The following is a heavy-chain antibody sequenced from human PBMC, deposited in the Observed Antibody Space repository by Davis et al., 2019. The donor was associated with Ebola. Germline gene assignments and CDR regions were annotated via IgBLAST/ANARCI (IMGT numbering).Heavy chain of an antibody. CDR1: GGSISSYY. V-gene: IGHV4-59*01. CDR2: IYFSGST. Sequence: SETLSLTCTVSGGSISSYYWGWVRQPPGKGLEWIGNIYFSGSTYYNPSLRSRVIISVDTSRNQFSLKLNSVTAADTAVYYCARDPFFRSGSFDAFDIWGQGTMVTVSS. D-gene: IGHD3-3*01. CDR3: ARDPFFRSGSFDAFDI. J-gene: IGHJ3*02.